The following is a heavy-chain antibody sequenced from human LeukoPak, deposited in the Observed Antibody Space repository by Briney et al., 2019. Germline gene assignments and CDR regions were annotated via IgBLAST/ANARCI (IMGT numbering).Heavy chain of an antibody. CDR3: AFIQAVYHSLDV. CDR1: GYTFTTYG. V-gene: IGHV1-18*01. J-gene: IGHJ6*02. CDR2: INPYNGDT. D-gene: IGHD6-19*01. Sequence: ASVKVSCKASGYTFTTYGISWVRQAPGQGLEWMGWINPYNGDTNYAQKLQGRVTMTTDTSTSTTYMELRSLRSDDSAVYYCAFIQAVYHSLDVWGQGTTVTVSS.